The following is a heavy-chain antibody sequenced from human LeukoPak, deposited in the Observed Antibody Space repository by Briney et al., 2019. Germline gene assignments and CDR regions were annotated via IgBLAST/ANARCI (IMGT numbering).Heavy chain of an antibody. CDR2: ISGSGGST. CDR1: GFTFSSYA. Sequence: GGSLRLSCAASGFTFSSYAMSWVRQAPGKGLEWVSAISGSGGSTYYADSVKGRFTISRDNSKNTLYLQMNSLRAEDTAVYYCAKDISSRDSSGDDYWGQGTLVTVSS. V-gene: IGHV3-23*01. D-gene: IGHD6-19*01. J-gene: IGHJ4*02. CDR3: AKDISSRDSSGDDY.